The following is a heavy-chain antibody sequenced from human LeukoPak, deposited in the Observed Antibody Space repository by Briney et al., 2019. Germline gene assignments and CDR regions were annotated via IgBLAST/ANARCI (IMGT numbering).Heavy chain of an antibody. V-gene: IGHV4-34*01. Sequence: SETLSLTCAVYGGSFSGDYWSWFRQPPAKGLEWGGGINYSGSTYYNPSLKSRVTISVDTSKNQFSLKLSSVTAADTAVYYCARGPTMAYHYYYYYYMDVWGKGTTVTVSS. D-gene: IGHD3-10*01. CDR2: INYSGST. CDR3: ARGPTMAYHYYYYYYMDV. CDR1: GGSFSGDY. J-gene: IGHJ6*03.